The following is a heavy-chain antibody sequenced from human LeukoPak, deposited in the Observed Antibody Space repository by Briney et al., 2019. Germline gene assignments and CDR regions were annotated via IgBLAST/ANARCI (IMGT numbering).Heavy chain of an antibody. CDR1: GYTFTSYG. CDR3: ARDSGGYYYDAFDI. J-gene: IGHJ3*02. CDR2: ISAYNGNT. D-gene: IGHD3-22*01. Sequence: EASVKASCKASGYTFTSYGISWVRQAPGQGLERMGWISAYNGNTNYAQKLQGRVTMTTDTSTSTAYMELRSLRSDDTAVYYCARDSGGYYYDAFDIWGQGTMVTVSS. V-gene: IGHV1-18*01.